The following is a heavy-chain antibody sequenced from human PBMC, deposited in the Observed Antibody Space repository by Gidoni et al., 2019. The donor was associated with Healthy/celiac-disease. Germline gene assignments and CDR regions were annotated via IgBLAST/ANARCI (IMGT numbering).Heavy chain of an antibody. V-gene: IGHV3-23*01. CDR1: GFTFGSYD. CDR3: ATFGYCSSTSCYTDYYYYYYMDV. D-gene: IGHD2-2*02. J-gene: IGHJ6*03. CDR2: IRGSGGST. Sequence: EVQLLESGGGLVQPGGSLRLSCAASGFTFGSYDMRWVRTAPGQGLEWVSAIRGSGGSTYYADSVKGRFTISRDNSKNTLYLQMNSLRAEDTAVYYCATFGYCSSTSCYTDYYYYYYMDVWGKGTTVTVSS.